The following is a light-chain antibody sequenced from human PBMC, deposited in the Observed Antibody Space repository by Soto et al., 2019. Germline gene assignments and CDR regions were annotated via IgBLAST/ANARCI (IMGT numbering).Light chain of an antibody. CDR2: WAS. CDR1: QSVLYSSNNKNY. CDR3: QQYYSTPRT. J-gene: IGKJ1*01. V-gene: IGKV4-1*01. Sequence: ILMTQSPDSLAVSLGERATINCKSSQSVLYSSNNKNYLAWYQQKPGQPPKLLIYWASTRESGVPDRFSGSGSGTDFTLTISSLQAEDVAVYYCQQYYSTPRTVGQGTKVDSK.